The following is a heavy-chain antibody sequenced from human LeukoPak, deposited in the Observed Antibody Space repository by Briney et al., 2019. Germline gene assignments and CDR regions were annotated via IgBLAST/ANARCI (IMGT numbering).Heavy chain of an antibody. CDR3: ARGRGYSYGLAW. CDR2: INPNSGGT. CDR1: GYTFTGYY. J-gene: IGHJ4*02. Sequence: ASVEVSCKASGYTFTGYYMHWVRQAPGQGLEWMGWINPNSGGTNYAQKFQGRVTMTRDTSISTAYMELSRLRSDDTAVYYCARGRGYSYGLAWWGQGTLVTVSS. V-gene: IGHV1-2*02. D-gene: IGHD5-18*01.